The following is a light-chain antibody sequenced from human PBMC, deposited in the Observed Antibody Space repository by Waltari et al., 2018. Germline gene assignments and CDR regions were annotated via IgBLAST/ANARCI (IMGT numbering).Light chain of an antibody. Sequence: AILMTQSTSSFSASTGDRFTITCRASQGISSYLAWYQQKPGKAPKLLIYAASTLQSGVPSRFSGSGSGTDFTLTISCLQSEDFATYYCQQYYSYPRTFGQGTKVEIK. V-gene: IGKV1-8*01. CDR1: QGISSY. J-gene: IGKJ1*01. CDR2: AAS. CDR3: QQYYSYPRT.